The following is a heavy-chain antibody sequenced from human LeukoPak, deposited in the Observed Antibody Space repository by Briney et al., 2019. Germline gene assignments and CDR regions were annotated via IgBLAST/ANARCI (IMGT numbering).Heavy chain of an antibody. CDR2: FYPGDSDT. CDR1: GYSFTSYW. J-gene: IGHJ3*02. V-gene: IGHV5-51*01. CDR3: ARTSGDSTTLYPHAFGI. Sequence: GESLKISCKGSGYSFTSYWIGWVRQMPGKGLEWMGIFYPGDSDTRYSPSFQGQVTISADKSISTAYLQWSSLKASDTAMYYCARTSGDSTTLYPHAFGIWGQGTMVTVSS. D-gene: IGHD2/OR15-2a*01.